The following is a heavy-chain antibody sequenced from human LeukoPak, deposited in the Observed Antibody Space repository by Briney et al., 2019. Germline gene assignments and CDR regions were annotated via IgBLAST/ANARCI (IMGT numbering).Heavy chain of an antibody. V-gene: IGHV4-59*08. CDR3: ARHLRLLWFGTKGDWFDP. Sequence: SETLPLTCTVSGGSISSYYWSWVRQPPGKGLEWIGFVYYTGSTNYSPSLKSRVTISVDTSKNQFSLKLSSVTAADTAVYYCARHLRLLWFGTKGDWFDPWGQGTLVTVSS. J-gene: IGHJ5*02. CDR1: GGSISSYY. D-gene: IGHD3-10*01. CDR2: VYYTGST.